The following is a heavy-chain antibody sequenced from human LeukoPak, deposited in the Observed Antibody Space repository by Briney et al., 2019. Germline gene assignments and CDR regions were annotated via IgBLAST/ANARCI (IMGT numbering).Heavy chain of an antibody. V-gene: IGHV3-53*01. Sequence: TGGSLRLSCAASGFNVSSNYMNWVRQAPGKGLEWVSVIYGGGNIYYADSVEGRFTISRDNSKNTLYLQMNSLRAEDTAVYYCARGAGYNYPYYFDYWGQGTLVTVSS. CDR2: IYGGGNI. CDR3: ARGAGYNYPYYFDY. J-gene: IGHJ4*02. CDR1: GFNVSSNY. D-gene: IGHD5-24*01.